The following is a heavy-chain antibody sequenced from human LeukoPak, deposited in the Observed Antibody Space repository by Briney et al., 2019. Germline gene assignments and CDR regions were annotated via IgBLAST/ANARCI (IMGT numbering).Heavy chain of an antibody. CDR1: GYTFTGYY. D-gene: IGHD2-15*01. J-gene: IGHJ4*02. V-gene: IGHV1-2*02. CDR2: INPNCGDT. CDR3: ARRECSGGSCYSAGFDY. Sequence: ASVTVSCKASGYTFTGYYMHWVRQAPGQGLEWMGWINPNCGDTSYAQNFQGRVTMTSDTSITTAYMELSGLRSDDTAVYYCARRECSGGSCYSAGFDYWGQGTLVTVSS.